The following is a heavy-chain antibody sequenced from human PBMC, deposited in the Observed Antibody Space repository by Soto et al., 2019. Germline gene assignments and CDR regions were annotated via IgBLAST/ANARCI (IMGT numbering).Heavy chain of an antibody. Sequence: LRLSCAASGFTFSDYYMTWIRQAPGSGLEWVSYISSSSGTISYANSVKGRFTISRDNAQNSLYLQMTSLRAEDTAVYYCARGTYRSKTDFDYWGQGTLVTVSS. CDR3: ARGTYRSKTDFDY. CDR2: ISSSSGTI. J-gene: IGHJ4*02. V-gene: IGHV3-11*01. CDR1: GFTFSDYY. D-gene: IGHD6-13*01.